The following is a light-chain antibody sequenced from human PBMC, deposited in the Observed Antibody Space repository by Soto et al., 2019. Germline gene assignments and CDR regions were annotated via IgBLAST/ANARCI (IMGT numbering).Light chain of an antibody. CDR1: QSVSSN. CDR2: GAS. CDR3: QQRSSWPPT. Sequence: EIVMTQSPATLSVSPGERATLSCRASQSVSSNLAWYQQKPGQAPRLLIYGASTRATGIPARFSGSASETDFTLTISSLQSEDFAVYYCQQRSSWPPTFGQGTRLEI. V-gene: IGKV3-15*01. J-gene: IGKJ5*01.